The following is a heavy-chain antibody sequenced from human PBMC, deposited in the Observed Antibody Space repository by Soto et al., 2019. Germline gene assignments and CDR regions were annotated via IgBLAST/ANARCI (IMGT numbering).Heavy chain of an antibody. D-gene: IGHD2-15*01. Sequence: QVQLVQSGAEVKKPGSSVKVSCKASGGTFSSYTISWVRQAPGQGLEWMGRIIPILGIANYAQKFQGRVTITAXXSXSXDYMELSSLRSEDTAVYYCARDPGYCSGGSCYPGGYWGQGTLVTVSS. CDR3: ARDPGYCSGGSCYPGGY. CDR1: GGTFSSYT. J-gene: IGHJ4*02. CDR2: IIPILGIA. V-gene: IGHV1-69*08.